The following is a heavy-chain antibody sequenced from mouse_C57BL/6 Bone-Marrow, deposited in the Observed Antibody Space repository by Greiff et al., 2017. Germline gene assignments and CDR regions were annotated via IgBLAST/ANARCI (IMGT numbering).Heavy chain of an antibody. CDR2: IYPGNSDT. CDR3: TRFSYDYPWYFDY. Sequence: EVQLQQSGTVLARPGASVKMSCKTSGYTFTSYWMHWVKQRPGQGLEWIGAIYPGNSDTSYNQKFKGKAKLTAVTSANTAYMELSSLTNEDSAVYYCTRFSYDYPWYFDYWGQGTTLTVSS. V-gene: IGHV1-5*01. J-gene: IGHJ2*01. CDR1: GYTFTSYW. D-gene: IGHD2-4*01.